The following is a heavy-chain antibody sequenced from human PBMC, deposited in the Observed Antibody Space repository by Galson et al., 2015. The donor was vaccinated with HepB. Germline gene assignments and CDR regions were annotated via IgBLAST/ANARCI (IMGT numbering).Heavy chain of an antibody. CDR1: GHTFTSYD. CDR2: MNPNSGDT. J-gene: IGHJ5*02. V-gene: IGHV1-8*01. D-gene: IGHD3-10*01. Sequence: SVKVSCKASGHTFTSYDINWVRQATGQGLEWMGWMNPNSGDTGYAQKFQGRVTMTRNTSITTAYMELSSLRSEDTAVYYCARYQVQGVTNWFDPWGQGSLVIVSS. CDR3: ARYQVQGVTNWFDP.